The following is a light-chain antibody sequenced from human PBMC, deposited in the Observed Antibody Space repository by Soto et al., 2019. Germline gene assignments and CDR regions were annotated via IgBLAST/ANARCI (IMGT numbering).Light chain of an antibody. V-gene: IGKV1-9*01. CDR2: AAS. J-gene: IGKJ1*01. Sequence: DIPMTQSPSTLSASVGDIVTITCRASQDISSYLAWYQQKPGKAPKLLIYAASTLQSGVPSRFSGSGSGTEFTLTISSLQSEDVAVYYCQQYNNWPWTFGQGTKVDIK. CDR3: QQYNNWPWT. CDR1: QDISSY.